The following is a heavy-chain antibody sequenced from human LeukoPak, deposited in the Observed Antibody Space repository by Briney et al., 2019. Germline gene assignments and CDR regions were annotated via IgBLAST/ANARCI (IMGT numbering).Heavy chain of an antibody. V-gene: IGHV3-23*01. D-gene: IGHD1-14*01. Sequence: GGSLRLSCAASGFTFSSYAMTWVRQAPGKGLEWVSVISGSGGTTYYADSVKGRFTISRDNAKNSLYLQMNSLRAEDTAVYYCARAEPIDYWGQGTLVTVSS. CDR3: ARAEPIDY. J-gene: IGHJ4*02. CDR1: GFTFSSYA. CDR2: ISGSGGTT.